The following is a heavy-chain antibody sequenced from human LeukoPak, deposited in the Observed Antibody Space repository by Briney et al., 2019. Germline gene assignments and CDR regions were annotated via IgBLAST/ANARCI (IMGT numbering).Heavy chain of an antibody. CDR3: VRDFNPYCGGDCYFDAFDI. D-gene: IGHD2-21*01. CDR2: INRDGSVI. Sequence: GGSLRLSCAASGFTFSSYWMTWVRQVPGKGLEWVSNINRDGSVIHYMDSVKDRFTISRDNAKNSLYLQMNSLRAEDTAVYYCVRDFNPYCGGDCYFDAFDIWGQGTVVTVSS. CDR1: GFTFSSYW. J-gene: IGHJ3*02. V-gene: IGHV3-7*01.